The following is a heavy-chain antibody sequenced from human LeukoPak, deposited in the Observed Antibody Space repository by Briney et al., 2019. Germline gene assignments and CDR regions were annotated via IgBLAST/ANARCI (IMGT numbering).Heavy chain of an antibody. J-gene: IGHJ4*02. Sequence: PSQTLSLTCTVSGGSISSGDCYWSWIRQPPGKGLEWIGYIYYSGSTYYNPSLKSRITISVDTSKNQFSLKLSSVTAADTAVYYCARERSGSYSGFDYWGQGTLVTVSS. CDR2: IYYSGST. CDR3: ARERSGSYSGFDY. CDR1: GGSISSGDCY. V-gene: IGHV4-30-4*01. D-gene: IGHD1-26*01.